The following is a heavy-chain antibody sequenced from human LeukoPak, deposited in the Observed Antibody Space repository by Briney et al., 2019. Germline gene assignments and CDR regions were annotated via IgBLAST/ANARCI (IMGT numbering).Heavy chain of an antibody. Sequence: GGSLRLSCAASGFTISSYWMSWIRQAPGRGLEWVANINQLGNEKNYVDSVNGRFTISRNNVDDSLYLEMNSLRVEDTAVYYCGRDRVVPAATFYWGQGVLVTVSS. CDR3: GRDRVVPAATFY. CDR2: INQLGNEK. CDR1: GFTISSYW. D-gene: IGHD2-2*01. J-gene: IGHJ4*02. V-gene: IGHV3-7*01.